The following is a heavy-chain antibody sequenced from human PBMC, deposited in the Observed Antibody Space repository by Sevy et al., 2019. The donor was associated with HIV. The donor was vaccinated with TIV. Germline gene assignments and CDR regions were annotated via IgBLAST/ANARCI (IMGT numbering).Heavy chain of an antibody. CDR3: ARQRTYYYDSSGYDAFDI. CDR2: INPNSGGT. Sequence: ASVKVSCKASGYTFTGYYMHWVRQAPGQGLEWMGRINPNSGGTNYAQKFQGRVTMTRDTPISTAYMELSRLRSDDTAMYYCARQRTYYYDSSGYDAFDIWGQGTMVTVSS. CDR1: GYTFTGYY. D-gene: IGHD3-22*01. J-gene: IGHJ3*02. V-gene: IGHV1-2*06.